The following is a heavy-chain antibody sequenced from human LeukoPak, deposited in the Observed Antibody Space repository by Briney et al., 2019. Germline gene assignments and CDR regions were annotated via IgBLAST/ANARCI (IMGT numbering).Heavy chain of an antibody. CDR2: ISGSGGST. CDR3: AKVRKATENDY. CDR1: GFTFSNYG. J-gene: IGHJ4*02. D-gene: IGHD5-12*01. Sequence: GGSLRLSCAASGFTFSNYGMTWVRQAPGKGLEWVSTISGSGGSTYYADSVKGRFTISRDNSKNTLYLQMSSLRAEDTAVYYCAKVRKATENDYWGQGTLVTVSS. V-gene: IGHV3-23*01.